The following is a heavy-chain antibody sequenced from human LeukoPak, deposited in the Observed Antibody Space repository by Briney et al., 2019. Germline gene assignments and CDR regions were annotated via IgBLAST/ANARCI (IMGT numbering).Heavy chain of an antibody. V-gene: IGHV4-59*08. Sequence: SETLSLTCTVSGGSISSYYWSWIRQPPGKGLEWIGYIYYSGSTNYNPSLKSRVTISVDTSKNQFSLKLSSVTAADTAVYYCARPEMATRYAFDIWGQGTMVTVSS. CDR1: GGSISSYY. D-gene: IGHD5-24*01. CDR2: IYYSGST. CDR3: ARPEMATRYAFDI. J-gene: IGHJ3*02.